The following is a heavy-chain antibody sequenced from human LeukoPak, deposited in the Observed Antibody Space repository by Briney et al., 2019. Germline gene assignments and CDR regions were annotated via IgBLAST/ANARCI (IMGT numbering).Heavy chain of an antibody. D-gene: IGHD3-22*01. J-gene: IGHJ4*02. V-gene: IGHV3-30*18. CDR3: AKGAYYYDSSGYAYFDY. CDR2: ISYDGSNK. CDR1: GFTFSSYG. Sequence: HPGGSLRHSCAPSGFTFSSYGMHWVRQAPGKGLKWVAVISYDGSNKYYADSVKGRFTISRDNSKNTLYLQMNSLRAEDTAVYYCAKGAYYYDSSGYAYFDYWGQGTLVTVSS.